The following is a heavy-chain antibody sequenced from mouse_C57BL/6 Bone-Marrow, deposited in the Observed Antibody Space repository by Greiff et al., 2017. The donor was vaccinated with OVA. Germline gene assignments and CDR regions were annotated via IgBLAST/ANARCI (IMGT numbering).Heavy chain of an antibody. J-gene: IGHJ2*01. V-gene: IGHV1-54*01. CDR3: AIYYYGSSYFDY. CDR2: INPGSGGT. CDR1: GYAFTNYL. Sequence: VQLQQSGAELVRPGTSVKVSCKASGYAFTNYLIEWVKQRPGQGLEWIGVINPGSGGTNYNEKFKGKATLTADKSSSTAYMQLSSLTSEDSAVYFCAIYYYGSSYFDYWGQGTTLTVSS. D-gene: IGHD1-1*01.